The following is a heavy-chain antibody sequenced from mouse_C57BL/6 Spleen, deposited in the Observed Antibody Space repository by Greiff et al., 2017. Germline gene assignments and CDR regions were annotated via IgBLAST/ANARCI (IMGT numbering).Heavy chain of an antibody. Sequence: VQLQQSGPELVKPGASVKMSCKASGYTFTDYNMHWVKQSHGKSLEWIGYINPNNGGTSYNQKFKGKATLTVNKSSSTAYMELRSLTSEDSAVYYCAREGRGNYPYAMDYWGQGTSVTVSS. CDR2: INPNNGGT. CDR1: GYTFTDYN. D-gene: IGHD2-1*01. J-gene: IGHJ4*01. V-gene: IGHV1-22*01. CDR3: AREGRGNYPYAMDY.